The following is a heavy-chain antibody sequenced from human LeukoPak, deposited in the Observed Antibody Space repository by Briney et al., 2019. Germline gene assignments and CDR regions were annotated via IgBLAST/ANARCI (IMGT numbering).Heavy chain of an antibody. J-gene: IGHJ4*02. Sequence: GGSLRLSCAASGFTFSRYAMNWVRQAPGKGLEWVSGIRGSGGSTYYTDSVKGRFTISRDNSKNTVYLQMNSLRAEDTAVYYCAKSVRRYYDSSGFDFWGQGTLVTVSS. V-gene: IGHV3-23*01. CDR2: IRGSGGST. CDR1: GFTFSRYA. CDR3: AKSVRRYYDSSGFDF. D-gene: IGHD3-22*01.